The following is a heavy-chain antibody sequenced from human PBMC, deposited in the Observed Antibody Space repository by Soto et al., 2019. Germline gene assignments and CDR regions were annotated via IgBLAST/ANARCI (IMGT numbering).Heavy chain of an antibody. CDR1: GFTFSNAW. J-gene: IGHJ4*02. CDR3: TTVDRRLAAAGYFDY. Sequence: GGSLRLSCAASGFTFSNAWMSWVRQAPGKGLEWVGRIKSKTDGGTTDYAAPVKGRFTISRDDSKNTLYLKMNSLKTEDTDVYYCTTVDRRLAAAGYFDYWGQGTLVTVSA. CDR2: IKSKTDGGTT. D-gene: IGHD6-13*01. V-gene: IGHV3-15*01.